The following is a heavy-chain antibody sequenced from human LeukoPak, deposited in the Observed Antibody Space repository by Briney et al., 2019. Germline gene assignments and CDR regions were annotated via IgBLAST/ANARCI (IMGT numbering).Heavy chain of an antibody. Sequence: PGGSLRLSCAASGFTFASYTMTWVRQAPGKGLEWFSAISGSGGSTYYADSVKGRFTISRDNYKNTLYLQMNSLRAEDTAVCYCARDSGIYDSSGYYGLSYYGMDVWGQGTTVTVSS. D-gene: IGHD3-22*01. CDR1: GFTFASYT. J-gene: IGHJ6*02. CDR2: ISGSGGST. V-gene: IGHV3-23*01. CDR3: ARDSGIYDSSGYYGLSYYGMDV.